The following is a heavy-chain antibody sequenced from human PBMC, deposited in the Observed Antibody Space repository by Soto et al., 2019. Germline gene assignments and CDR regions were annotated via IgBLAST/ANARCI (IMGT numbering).Heavy chain of an antibody. CDR1: GDSISSYY. Sequence: VQLQESGPGLVKPSETLSLTCTVSGDSISSYYWSWIRQPPGQGLEWIGYIYNSGSTNYNPSLGSRDTISLDTSNNESSLKQGCVAASDTAVYYWARDVSDDYGPRFEPWGQGTVVTVSS. D-gene: IGHD4-17*01. CDR3: ARDVSDDYGPRFEP. CDR2: IYNSGST. V-gene: IGHV4-59*01. J-gene: IGHJ5*02.